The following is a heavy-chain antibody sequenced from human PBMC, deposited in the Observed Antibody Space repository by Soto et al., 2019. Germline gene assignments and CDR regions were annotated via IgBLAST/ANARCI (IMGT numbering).Heavy chain of an antibody. CDR3: ARDRVYDFWSGYSPIYYYYYGMDV. V-gene: IGHV4-31*03. J-gene: IGHJ6*02. CDR2: IYYSGST. CDR1: GGSISSGGYY. D-gene: IGHD3-3*01. Sequence: SETLSLTCTVSGGSISSGGYYWSWMRQHPGKGLEWIGYIYYSGSTYYNPSLKSRVTISVDTSKNQFSLKLSSVTAADTAVYYCARDRVYDFWSGYSPIYYYYYGMDVWGQGTTVTVSS.